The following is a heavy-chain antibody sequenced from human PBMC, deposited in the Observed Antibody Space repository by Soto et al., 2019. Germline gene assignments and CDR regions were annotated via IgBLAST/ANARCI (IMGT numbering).Heavy chain of an antibody. Sequence: GASVKVSCKAIGYSFTSHYMHWVRQAPGQGLEWMGTIYPGGVNIGYAQKFKGRVTINPDTSKNQFSLHLNSVTPEDTAVYYCVRLIGNSWLDFWGQGTLVTVSS. D-gene: IGHD1-26*01. CDR3: VRLIGNSWLDF. V-gene: IGHV1-46*01. CDR2: IYPGGVNI. J-gene: IGHJ5*01. CDR1: GYSFTSHY.